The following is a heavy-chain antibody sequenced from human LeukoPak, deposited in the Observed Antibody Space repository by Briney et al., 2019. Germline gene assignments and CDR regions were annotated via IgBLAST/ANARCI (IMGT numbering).Heavy chain of an antibody. CDR3: ARDIKRITMVRGVITWFDP. V-gene: IGHV3-33*01. CDR1: GFTFSSYG. D-gene: IGHD3-10*01. Sequence: GGSLRLSCAASGFTFSSYGMHWVRQAPGKGLEWVAVIWYDGSNKYYADSVKGRFTISRDNSKNTLYLQMNSLRAEDTAVYYCARDIKRITMVRGVITWFDPWGQGTLVTVSS. CDR2: IWYDGSNK. J-gene: IGHJ5*02.